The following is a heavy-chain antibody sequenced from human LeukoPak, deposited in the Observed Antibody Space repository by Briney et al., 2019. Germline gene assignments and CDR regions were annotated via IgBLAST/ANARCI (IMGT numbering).Heavy chain of an antibody. CDR3: ARLGYSSGWYGGVDY. V-gene: IGHV4-30-2*01. J-gene: IGHJ4*02. D-gene: IGHD6-19*01. CDR1: GGALSSGGYY. Sequence: SETLSLTCTVSGGALSSGGYYWTWIRQPPGKGLEWIGNIYHSGTPYYNPSLKSRVTLSVDKSKNQFSLKLSSVTAADTAVYYCARLGYSSGWYGGVDYWGQGTLVTVSS. CDR2: IYHSGTP.